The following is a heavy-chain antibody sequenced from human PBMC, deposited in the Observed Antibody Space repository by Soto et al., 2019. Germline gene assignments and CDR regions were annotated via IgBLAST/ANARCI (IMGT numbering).Heavy chain of an antibody. CDR2: IWYDGSNK. CDR3: ARDRTYSGYDVLSGAFDI. Sequence: QVQLVESGGGVVQPGRSLRLSCAASGFTFSSYGMHWVRQAPGKGLEWVAVIWYDGSNKYYADSVKGRFTISRDNSKNTLYLQMNSLRAEDTAVYYCARDRTYSGYDVLSGAFDIWGQGTMVTVSS. CDR1: GFTFSSYG. J-gene: IGHJ3*02. D-gene: IGHD5-12*01. V-gene: IGHV3-33*01.